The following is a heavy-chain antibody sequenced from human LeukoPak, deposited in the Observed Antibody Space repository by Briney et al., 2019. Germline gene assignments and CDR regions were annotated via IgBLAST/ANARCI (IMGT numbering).Heavy chain of an antibody. CDR2: SILIFGTA. J-gene: IGHJ4*02. D-gene: IGHD6-13*01. CDR3: ARDGVGSSSWYSLGFDY. CDR1: GGTFSGDG. V-gene: IGHV1-69*13. Sequence: SVKDSVKASGGTFSGDGSSWVRQGPGLGLGCVGGSILIFGTANYAQTFQGRVTITADESTSTAYMELSSLRSEDTAVYYCARDGVGSSSWYSLGFDYWGQGTLVTVSS.